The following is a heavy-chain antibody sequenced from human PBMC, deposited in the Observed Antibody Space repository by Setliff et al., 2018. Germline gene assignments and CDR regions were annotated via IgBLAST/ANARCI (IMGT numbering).Heavy chain of an antibody. CDR2: IERERSGT. CDR1: GLTLSSTW. CDR3: SSYLVS. J-gene: IGHJ4*02. D-gene: IGHD2-21*01. Sequence: GGSLRLSCAASGLTLSSTWMSWVRLAPGKGPEWVASIERERSGTFYVDSVKGRFTISRDNAKNSLYLQMNSLRDEDTAVYYCSSYLVSWGQGALVTVSS. V-gene: IGHV3-7*01.